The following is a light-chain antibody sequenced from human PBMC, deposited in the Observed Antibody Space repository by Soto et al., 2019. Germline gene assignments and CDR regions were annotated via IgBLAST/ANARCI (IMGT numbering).Light chain of an antibody. CDR1: QSVSSN. J-gene: IGKJ5*01. CDR2: GAS. Sequence: EIVRTQSPATLSVSPGERATLSCRASQSVSSNLAWYQQKPGQAPRLLIYGASTRATGIPARFSGSGSGTEFTLTISSLQSEDFAVYYCQQYHNWPITLGQGTRLEIK. V-gene: IGKV3-15*01. CDR3: QQYHNWPIT.